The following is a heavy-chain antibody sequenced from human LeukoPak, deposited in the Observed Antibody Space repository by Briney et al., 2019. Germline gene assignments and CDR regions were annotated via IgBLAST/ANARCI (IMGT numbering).Heavy chain of an antibody. D-gene: IGHD4-17*01. CDR3: AVPTTVTFSFDY. CDR1: GFTVSSNY. CDR2: IYSGGST. Sequence: PGGSLRLSCAASGFTVSSNYMSWVRQAPGKGLEWVSVIYSGGSTYYADSVKGRFTISRDNSKNTLYLQMNSLRAEDTAVYYCAVPTTVTFSFDYWGQGTLVTVSS. V-gene: IGHV3-53*01. J-gene: IGHJ4*02.